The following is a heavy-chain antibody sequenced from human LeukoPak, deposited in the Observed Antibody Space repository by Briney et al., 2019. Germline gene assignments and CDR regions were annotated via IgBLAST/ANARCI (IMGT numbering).Heavy chain of an antibody. V-gene: IGHV1-2*06. CDR2: INPNNGDT. J-gene: IGHJ4*02. CDR1: GYTFTAYY. D-gene: IGHD6-13*01. Sequence: ASVEVSCKASGYTFTAYYLQWVRQAPGQGLEWMGRINPNNGDTNCAQNFRGRVTMTRDTSISTAYMEMTSLTSDDTAVYWCAIGMMAAGTFDRWGQGTLVTVSS. CDR3: AIGMMAAGTFDR.